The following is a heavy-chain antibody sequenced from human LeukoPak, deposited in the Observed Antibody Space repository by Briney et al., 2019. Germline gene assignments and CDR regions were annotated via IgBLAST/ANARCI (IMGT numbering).Heavy chain of an antibody. D-gene: IGHD1-26*01. V-gene: IGHV3-23*01. CDR2: ISGRAGST. CDR1: AFTFTDYA. Sequence: GGSLRLSCAASAFTFTDYAMSWVRQAPGKGLEWVSSISGRAGSTFYADSVKGRFNISRDNSKNTLYLQMNSLRAEDTAVYYCAKDLRGSYKDLGYYFDYWGQGTLVTVSS. J-gene: IGHJ4*02. CDR3: AKDLRGSYKDLGYYFDY.